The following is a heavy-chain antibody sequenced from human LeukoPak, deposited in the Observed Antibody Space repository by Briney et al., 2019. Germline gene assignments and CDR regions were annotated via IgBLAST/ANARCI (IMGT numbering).Heavy chain of an antibody. Sequence: PGRSLRLSCAASGFTFSSYGMHWVRQAPGKGLEWVAVIWYDGSNKYYADSVKGRFTISRDNSKNTLYLQMNSLRAEDTAVYYCARAPPGYGDYEVAFDIWGQGTMVTVSS. J-gene: IGHJ3*02. V-gene: IGHV3-33*01. CDR2: IWYDGSNK. CDR3: ARAPPGYGDYEVAFDI. D-gene: IGHD4-17*01. CDR1: GFTFSSYG.